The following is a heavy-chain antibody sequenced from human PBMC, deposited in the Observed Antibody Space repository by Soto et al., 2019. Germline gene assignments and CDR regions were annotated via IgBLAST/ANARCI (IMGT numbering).Heavy chain of an antibody. D-gene: IGHD2-2*01. CDR1: GFTFSSYG. Sequence: PGGSLRLSCAASGFTFSSYGMHWVRQAPGKGLEWVAVIWYDGSNKYYADSVKGRFTISRHNSKNTLYLQMNSLRSEDTAVYYCARDPCSSTSCPIDYWGQGTRVTVSS. CDR3: ARDPCSSTSCPIDY. J-gene: IGHJ4*02. V-gene: IGHV3-33*01. CDR2: IWYDGSNK.